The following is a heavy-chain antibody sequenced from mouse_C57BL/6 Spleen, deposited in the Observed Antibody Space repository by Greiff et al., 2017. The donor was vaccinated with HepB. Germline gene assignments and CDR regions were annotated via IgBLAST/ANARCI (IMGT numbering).Heavy chain of an antibody. CDR3: ARRRDYYGSSPYYAMDY. Sequence: QVQLQQPGAELVRPGSSVKLSCKASGYTFTSYWMHWVEQRPIQGLEWIGNIDPSDSETHYNQKFKDKATLTVDKSSSTAYMQLSSLTSEDSAVYYCARRRDYYGSSPYYAMDYWGQGTSVTVSS. J-gene: IGHJ4*01. V-gene: IGHV1-52*01. CDR2: IDPSDSET. D-gene: IGHD1-1*01. CDR1: GYTFTSYW.